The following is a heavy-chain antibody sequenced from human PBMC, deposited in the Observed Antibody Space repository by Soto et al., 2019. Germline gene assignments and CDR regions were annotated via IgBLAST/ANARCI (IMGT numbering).Heavy chain of an antibody. J-gene: IGHJ4*02. V-gene: IGHV4-31*03. CDR2: IYYSGST. CDR3: TRVPQVTIFGGALKGAIDY. D-gene: IGHD3-3*01. Sequence: QVQLQESGPGLVKPSQTLSLTCTVSGCSISSGAYYWSWIRQHPGKGLEWIGYIYYSGSTYYNSSLKSRVTISVDTSKNQFSLKLSSVTAADTAVYYCTRVPQVTIFGGALKGAIDYWGQGTLVTVSS. CDR1: GCSISSGAYY.